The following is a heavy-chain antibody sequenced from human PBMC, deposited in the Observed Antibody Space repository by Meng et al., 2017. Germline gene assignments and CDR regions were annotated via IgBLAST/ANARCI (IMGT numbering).Heavy chain of an antibody. CDR1: GHTFTSYA. V-gene: IGHV1-3*01. J-gene: IGHJ5*02. Sequence: QVHPVRSGAKFKNAGASVKVSCKASGHTFTSYAMHWVRQAPGQRLEWMGWINAGNGNTKYSQKFQGRVTITRDTSASTAYMELSSLRSEDTAVYYCARDRSRLSTVTLLFDPWGQGTLVTVSS. D-gene: IGHD4-17*01. CDR2: INAGNGNT. CDR3: ARDRSRLSTVTLLFDP.